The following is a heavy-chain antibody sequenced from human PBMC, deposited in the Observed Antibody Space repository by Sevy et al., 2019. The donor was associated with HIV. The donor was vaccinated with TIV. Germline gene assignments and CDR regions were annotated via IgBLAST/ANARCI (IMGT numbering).Heavy chain of an antibody. D-gene: IGHD2-2*02. J-gene: IGHJ4*02. CDR1: GGSISSYY. CDR2: IYYSGST. V-gene: IGHV4-59*01. CDR3: ARGRAEYCCSTSCYTGGADY. Sequence: SETLSLTCTVSGGSISSYYWSWIRQPPGKGLEWTGYIYYSGSTNYNPSLKSRVTISVDTSKNQFSLKLSSVTAADTAVYYCARGRAEYCCSTSCYTGGADYWGQGTLVTVSS.